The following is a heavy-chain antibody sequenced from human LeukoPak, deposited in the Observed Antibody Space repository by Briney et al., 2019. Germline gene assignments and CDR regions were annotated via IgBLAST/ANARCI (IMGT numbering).Heavy chain of an antibody. D-gene: IGHD3-16*01. V-gene: IGHV4-59*08. J-gene: IGHJ5*02. CDR3: ARGHYGFDP. Sequence: ASETLSLTCAVYGGSFSGFYWSWIRQPPGKGLEWIGYIYYSGSTNYNPSLNSRVTISVDTSKNQCTLKLSSVTDADTAVYYCARGHYGFDPWGQGTLVTVSS. CDR2: IYYSGST. CDR1: GGSFSGFY.